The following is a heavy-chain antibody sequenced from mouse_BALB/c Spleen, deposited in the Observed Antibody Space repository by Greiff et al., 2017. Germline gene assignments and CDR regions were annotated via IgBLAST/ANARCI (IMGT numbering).Heavy chain of an antibody. CDR2: INPDSSTI. CDR3: SRQGIYYGDYSFAY. Sequence: EVQLVESGGGLVQPGGSLKLSCAASGFDFSRYWMSWVRQGPGKGLEWIGEINPDSSTINYTPSLKDKFIISRDNAKNTLYLQMSKVRSEDTALYYCSRQGIYYGDYSFAYWGQGTLVTVSA. J-gene: IGHJ3*01. D-gene: IGHD2-13*01. CDR1: GFDFSRYW. V-gene: IGHV4-1*02.